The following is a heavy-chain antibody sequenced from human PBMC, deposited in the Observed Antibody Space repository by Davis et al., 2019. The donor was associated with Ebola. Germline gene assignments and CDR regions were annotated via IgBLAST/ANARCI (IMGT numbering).Heavy chain of an antibody. D-gene: IGHD6-25*01. CDR2: INHSGST. J-gene: IGHJ5*01. CDR3: ARVVQRVVRLDS. V-gene: IGHV4-34*01. CDR1: GGSFSSYY. Sequence: SETLSLTCAVYGGSFSSYYWSWIRQPPGKGLEWIGEINHSGSTNYDPSLKSRVTISVDTSKNQFSLKMNSVTAADTAVYYCARVVQRVVRLDSWGQGTLVTVSS.